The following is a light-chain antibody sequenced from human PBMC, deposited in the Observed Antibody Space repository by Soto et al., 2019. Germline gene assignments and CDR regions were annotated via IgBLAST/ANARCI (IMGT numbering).Light chain of an antibody. CDR2: ISN. CDR1: SSNIGSNP. V-gene: IGLV1-44*01. Sequence: QSALTQPPSASGTPGQSVTISCSGSSSNIGSNPVNWYQQFPGTAPKLLIYISNQRPSGVPDRFSGSKSGTSASLAISGLQSEDEADYYCAAWDDSLNGYWVFGGGTKVTVL. J-gene: IGLJ3*02. CDR3: AAWDDSLNGYWV.